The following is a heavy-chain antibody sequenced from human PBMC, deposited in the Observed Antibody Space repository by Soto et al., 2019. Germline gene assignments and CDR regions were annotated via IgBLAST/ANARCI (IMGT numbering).Heavy chain of an antibody. V-gene: IGHV3-72*01. CDR2: TKNKANSYTK. D-gene: IGHD1-1*01. CDR3: ARESWNGPYRWFDT. Sequence: GGSLRLSCAASGFTFSDHYMDWVRQAPGKGLEWVGRTKNKANSYTKKYVASVKGRFTNSTDNLKDSLYLQMNSLKTEDTAVYYCARESWNGPYRWFDTWGQGTMVTVAS. CDR1: GFTFSDHY. J-gene: IGHJ5*02.